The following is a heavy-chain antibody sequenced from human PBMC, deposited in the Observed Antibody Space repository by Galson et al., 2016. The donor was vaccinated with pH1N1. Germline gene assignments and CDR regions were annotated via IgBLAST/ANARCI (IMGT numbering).Heavy chain of an antibody. CDR3: ARVPRGEQPYYFDY. V-gene: IGHV4-31*03. CDR2: IYYSGST. D-gene: IGHD3-16*01. CDR1: GGSISSGGYY. J-gene: IGHJ4*02. Sequence: TLSLTCTVSGGSISSGGYYWSWIRQHPGKGLEWIGYIYYSGSTSYNPSLNSRVTISVDTSKNQFSLKLSSVTAADTAVYYCARVPRGEQPYYFDYWGQGTLVTVSS.